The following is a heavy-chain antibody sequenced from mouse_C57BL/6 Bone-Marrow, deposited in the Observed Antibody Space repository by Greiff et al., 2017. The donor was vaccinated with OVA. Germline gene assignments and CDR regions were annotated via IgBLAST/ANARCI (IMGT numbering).Heavy chain of an antibody. CDR1: GFNIKDDY. CDR3: TGSKGAWFAY. V-gene: IGHV14-4*01. CDR2: IDPENGDT. Sequence: EVQLQQSGAELVRPGASVTLSCTASGFNIKDDYMHWVKQRPEQGLEWIGWIDPENGDTEYASKFQGKATITADTSSNTAYRQLSSLTSEDTAVYYCTGSKGAWFAYWGQGTLVTVSA. D-gene: IGHD1-3*01. J-gene: IGHJ3*01.